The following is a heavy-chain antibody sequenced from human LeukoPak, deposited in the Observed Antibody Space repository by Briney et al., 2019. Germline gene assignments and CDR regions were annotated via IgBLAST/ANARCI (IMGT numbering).Heavy chain of an antibody. CDR3: AREEGSLTGYYNDAFDI. J-gene: IGHJ3*02. CDR2: IIPNLGIA. Sequence: SVKVSCKASGGTFSSYAISWVRQAPGQGLEWMGRIIPNLGIANYAQKFQGRVTITADKSTSTAYMEPSGLRSEDTAVYYCAREEGSLTGYYNDAFDIWGQGTMVTVAS. D-gene: IGHD3-9*01. V-gene: IGHV1-69*04. CDR1: GGTFSSYA.